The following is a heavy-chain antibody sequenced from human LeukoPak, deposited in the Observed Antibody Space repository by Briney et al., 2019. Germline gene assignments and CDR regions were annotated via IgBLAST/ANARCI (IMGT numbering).Heavy chain of an antibody. CDR2: ISWNSGSI. J-gene: IGHJ4*02. CDR1: GFTFDDYA. D-gene: IGHD3-10*01. V-gene: IGHV3-9*01. CDR3: TNGGHLDN. Sequence: GGSLRLSCAASGFTFDDYAMHWVRQAPGKGLEWVSGISWNSGSIGYADSVRGRFTISRDNGKNSVFLQMNSLRAEDTAVYYCTNGGHLDNWGPGTVVSVSS.